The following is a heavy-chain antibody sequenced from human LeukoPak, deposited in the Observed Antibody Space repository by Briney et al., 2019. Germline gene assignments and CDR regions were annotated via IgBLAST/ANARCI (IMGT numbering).Heavy chain of an antibody. V-gene: IGHV4-31*03. D-gene: IGHD2-2*01. CDR2: IYYSGST. CDR3: ARVDCSSTSCYYGSYYGMDV. CDR1: GGSISSGGYY. Sequence: SETLSLTCTVSGGSISSGGYYWSWIRQHPGKGLEWIGYIYYSGSTYYNPSLKGRVTISVDTSKNQFSLKLSSVTAADTAVYYCARVDCSSTSCYYGSYYGMDVWGQGTTVTVSS. J-gene: IGHJ6*02.